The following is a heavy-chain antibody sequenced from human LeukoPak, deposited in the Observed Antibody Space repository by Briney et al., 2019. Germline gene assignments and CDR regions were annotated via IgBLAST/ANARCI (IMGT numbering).Heavy chain of an antibody. CDR3: TRGSGYKPVDY. Sequence: GGSLRLSCTASGFTFSNAWMSWVRQAPGKGLEWVGRIKSKTDGGTTDYAAPVKGRFTISRDESKNTLYLKMSSLKSEDTAVYYCTRGSGYKPVDYWGQGTLVTVSS. CDR1: GFTFSNAW. J-gene: IGHJ4*02. V-gene: IGHV3-15*01. CDR2: IKSKTDGGTT. D-gene: IGHD3-22*01.